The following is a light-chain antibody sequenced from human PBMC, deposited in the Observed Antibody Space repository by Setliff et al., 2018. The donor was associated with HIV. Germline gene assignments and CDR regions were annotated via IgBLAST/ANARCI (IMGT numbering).Light chain of an antibody. CDR2: DVT. CDR1: SSDVGAYNY. Sequence: QSALAQPASVSGSPGQSITISCTGNSSDVGAYNYVSWYQQHPGKAPKLIIYDVTKRPSGVPDRFSGSKSGDTASLTISGLQSEDEADYYCCSYAGSNTYIFGTGTKVTVL. V-gene: IGLV2-11*01. J-gene: IGLJ1*01. CDR3: CSYAGSNTYI.